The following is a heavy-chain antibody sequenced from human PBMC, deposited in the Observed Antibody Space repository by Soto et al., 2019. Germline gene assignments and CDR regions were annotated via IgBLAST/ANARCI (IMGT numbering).Heavy chain of an antibody. J-gene: IGHJ3*02. Sequence: QVQLQESGPGLVKPSETLSLTCTVSGGSINSYYWSWIRQPPGTGLEWIGYIYYSGSTNYNPSLKSRATISVDTSKNQFTLKLSSVTAADTAVYYCARVPWQWLGGYAFDIWGQGTMVTVSS. V-gene: IGHV4-59*01. CDR1: GGSINSYY. CDR2: IYYSGST. D-gene: IGHD6-19*01. CDR3: ARVPWQWLGGYAFDI.